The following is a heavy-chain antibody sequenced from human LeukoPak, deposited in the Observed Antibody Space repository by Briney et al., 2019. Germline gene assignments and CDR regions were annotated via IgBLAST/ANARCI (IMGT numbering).Heavy chain of an antibody. D-gene: IGHD2-15*01. V-gene: IGHV6-1*01. CDR3: ARGFRSSGGNWFDP. CDR2: TYYRSKWYN. Sequence: SQTLSRTCVISGDSVSSKSAAWNWMRQSPSRGLHWLGRTYYRSKWYNDSAVSVESRITINPDTSKNQFSLHLNSVTPEDTAVYYCARGFRSSGGNWFDPWGQGTLVTVSS. J-gene: IGHJ5*02. CDR1: GDSVSSKSAA.